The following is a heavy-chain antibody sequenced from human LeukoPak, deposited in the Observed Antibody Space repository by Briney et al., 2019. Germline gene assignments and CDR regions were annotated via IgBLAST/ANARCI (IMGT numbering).Heavy chain of an antibody. CDR3: ARRSRSNTRDDAFDT. Sequence: GESLKISCKGSGYSFTTYWIAWVRQMPGKGLEWMGIIYPGDSDTRYSPSFQGHVTISADMSISTAYLQWSSLKASDTAMYYCARRSRSNTRDDAFDTWGQGTMVTVFS. J-gene: IGHJ3*02. D-gene: IGHD2-2*01. V-gene: IGHV5-51*01. CDR1: GYSFTTYW. CDR2: IYPGDSDT.